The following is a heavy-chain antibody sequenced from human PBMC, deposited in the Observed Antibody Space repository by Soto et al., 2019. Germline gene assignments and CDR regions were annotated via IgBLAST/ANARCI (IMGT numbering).Heavy chain of an antibody. J-gene: IGHJ5*02. D-gene: IGHD2-2*01. CDR1: GFTFSSYA. CDR2: ISGSGGST. Sequence: EVQLLESGGGLVQPGGSLRLSCAASGFTFSSYAMSWVRQAPGKGLEWVSAISGSGGSTYYADSVKGRFTISRDNSKNPLYLQMNSLRAEDTAVYYCAKGAYCSSTSCYSSGWFDPWGQGTLVTVSS. CDR3: AKGAYCSSTSCYSSGWFDP. V-gene: IGHV3-23*01.